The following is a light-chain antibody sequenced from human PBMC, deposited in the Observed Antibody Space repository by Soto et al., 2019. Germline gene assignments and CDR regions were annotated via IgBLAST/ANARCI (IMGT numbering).Light chain of an antibody. V-gene: IGKV1-17*01. CDR1: QDITNH. J-gene: IGKJ1*01. CDR3: LQHNTYPWT. CDR2: AAS. Sequence: DIQMTQSPSSLSASIGDRVTITCRASQDITNHLGWYQQKPGKAPKRLIYAASRLQSGVPSRFSGSGSGTEFTLTISSLQPEDFATYFCLQHNTYPWTFGQGTKVEIK.